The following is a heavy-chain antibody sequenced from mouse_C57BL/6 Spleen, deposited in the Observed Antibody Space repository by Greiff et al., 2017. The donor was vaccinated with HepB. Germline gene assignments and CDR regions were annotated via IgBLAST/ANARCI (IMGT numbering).Heavy chain of an antibody. D-gene: IGHD3-2*02. V-gene: IGHV5-6*01. J-gene: IGHJ3*01. Sequence: EVQLVESGGDLVKPGGSLKLSCAASGFTFSSYGMSWVRQTPDKRLEWVATISSGGSYTYYPDSVKGRFTISRDNAKNTLYLQMSSLKSEDTAMYYCARQLRPSWFAYWGQGTLVTVSA. CDR2: ISSGGSYT. CDR1: GFTFSSYG. CDR3: ARQLRPSWFAY.